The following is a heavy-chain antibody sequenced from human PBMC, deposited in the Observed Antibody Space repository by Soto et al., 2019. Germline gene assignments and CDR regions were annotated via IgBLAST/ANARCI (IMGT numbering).Heavy chain of an antibody. V-gene: IGHV3-53*01. CDR1: GFPVSSNY. J-gene: IGHJ4*02. CDR2: IYSGGST. Sequence: GVSLRLSCAASGFPVSSNYMSWVSQAPGKGLEWVSVIYSGGSTYYADSVKGRFTISRDNSKNTLYLQMNSLRAEDTAVYYCASDAYSSGWYSDWGQGTLVTFSS. D-gene: IGHD6-19*01. CDR3: ASDAYSSGWYSD.